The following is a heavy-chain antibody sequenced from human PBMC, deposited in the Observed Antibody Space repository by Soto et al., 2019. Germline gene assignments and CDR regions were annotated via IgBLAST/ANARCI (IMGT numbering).Heavy chain of an antibody. Sequence: GGSLRLSCAASGFTFSSYWMHWVRQAPGKGLVWVSRINSDGSSTSYADSVKGRFTISRDNAKNTLYLQMNSLRAEDTAVYYCAREQEVEGSSSLGEGYYYYYGMDVWGQGTTVTVSS. CDR3: AREQEVEGSSSLGEGYYYYYGMDV. D-gene: IGHD6-6*01. V-gene: IGHV3-74*01. J-gene: IGHJ6*02. CDR1: GFTFSSYW. CDR2: INSDGSST.